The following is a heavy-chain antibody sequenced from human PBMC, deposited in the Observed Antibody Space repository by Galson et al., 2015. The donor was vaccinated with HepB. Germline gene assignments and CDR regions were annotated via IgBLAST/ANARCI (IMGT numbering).Heavy chain of an antibody. CDR2: IIPILGIA. Sequence: SVKVSCKASGGTFSSYAISWVRQAPGQGLEWMGRIIPILGIANYAQKFQGRVTITADKSTSTAYMELSSLRSEDTAVYYCARVGVTTVVGGFDYWGQGTLVTVSS. CDR1: GGTFSSYA. D-gene: IGHD4-23*01. V-gene: IGHV1-69*04. CDR3: ARVGVTTVVGGFDY. J-gene: IGHJ4*02.